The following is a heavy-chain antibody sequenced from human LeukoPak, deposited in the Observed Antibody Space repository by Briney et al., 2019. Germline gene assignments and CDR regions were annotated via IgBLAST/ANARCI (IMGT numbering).Heavy chain of an antibody. CDR1: GGSFSGYY. J-gene: IGHJ1*01. V-gene: IGHV4-34*01. D-gene: IGHD2-21*02. CDR2: INHSGST. CDR3: ACFGGGDGKYFQH. Sequence: SSETLSLTCAVYGGSFSGYYWSWLRQPPGKGLEWIGEINHSGSTNYNPSLKSRVTISVDTSKNQFSLKLSSVSAADTAVYYCACFGGGDGKYFQHWGQGTLVTVSS.